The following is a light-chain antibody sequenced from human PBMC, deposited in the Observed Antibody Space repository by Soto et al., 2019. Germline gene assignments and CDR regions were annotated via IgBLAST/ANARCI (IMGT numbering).Light chain of an antibody. J-gene: IGKJ3*01. CDR2: DAS. Sequence: EIVLTQSPATLSLSPGERATISCRASQSVSNFLAWYQQIPGQAPSLLIYDASTRDTGIPARFSGSGSGTDFTLTISSLEPEDFAIYYCQQRSSWPMTFGPGTKVDIK. V-gene: IGKV3-11*01. CDR3: QQRSSWPMT. CDR1: QSVSNF.